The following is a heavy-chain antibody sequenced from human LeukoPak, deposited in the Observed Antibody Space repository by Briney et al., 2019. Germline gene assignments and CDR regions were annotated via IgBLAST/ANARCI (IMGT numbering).Heavy chain of an antibody. CDR1: GFSISSYY. CDR2: IYYSGST. Sequence: SETLSLTCTVSGFSISSYYWSWIRQPPGKGLEWIGDIYYSGSTNYNPSLKSRVTISVHTSKNQYSLKLSSVTAADTAVYYCARDREPRGYSGYDRRNWFDPWGQGTLVTVSS. D-gene: IGHD5-12*01. CDR3: ARDREPRGYSGYDRRNWFDP. J-gene: IGHJ5*02. V-gene: IGHV4-59*12.